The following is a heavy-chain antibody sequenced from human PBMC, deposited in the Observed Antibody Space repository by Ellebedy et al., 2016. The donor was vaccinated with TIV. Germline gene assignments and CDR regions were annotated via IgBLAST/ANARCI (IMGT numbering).Heavy chain of an antibody. V-gene: IGHV3-30*03. CDR1: GFTFSSYG. CDR3: ARDGGYYYDSSGPYNWFDP. CDR2: ISYDGSNK. D-gene: IGHD3-22*01. J-gene: IGHJ5*02. Sequence: PGGSLRLSCAASGFTFSSYGMHWVRQAPGKGLEWVAVISYDGSNKYYADSVKGRFTISRDNSKNTLYLQMNSLRAEDTAVYYCARDGGYYYDSSGPYNWFDPWGQGTLVTVSS.